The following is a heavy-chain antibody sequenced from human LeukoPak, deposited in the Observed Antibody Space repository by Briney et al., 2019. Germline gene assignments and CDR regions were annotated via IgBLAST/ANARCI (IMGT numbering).Heavy chain of an antibody. CDR2: IWYDGSNK. V-gene: IGHV3-33*01. CDR1: GFTFSGYG. Sequence: GGSLRLSCAASGFTFSGYGMHWVRQAPGKGLGWVAVIWYDGSNKYYADSVKGRFTISRDNSKNTLYLQMNSLRADDTAVYYCATENSGSYYGYFDSWGQGTLVTVSS. CDR3: ATENSGSYYGYFDS. D-gene: IGHD1-26*01. J-gene: IGHJ4*03.